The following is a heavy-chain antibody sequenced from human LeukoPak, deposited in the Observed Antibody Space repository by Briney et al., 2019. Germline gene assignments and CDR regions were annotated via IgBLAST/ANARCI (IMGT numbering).Heavy chain of an antibody. CDR3: ARAIPFGGWLDP. CDR2: IYSGGTT. CDR1: GTTVSSNY. J-gene: IGHJ5*02. V-gene: IGHV3-66*01. Sequence: GGSLRLSCAASGTTVSSNYMNWVRQAPGKGLGWVSVIYSGGTTSYADSVKGRFTISRDNSKNTLYLQMDSLRAEDTAVYYCARAIPFGGWLDPWGQGTLVTVSS. D-gene: IGHD3-16*01.